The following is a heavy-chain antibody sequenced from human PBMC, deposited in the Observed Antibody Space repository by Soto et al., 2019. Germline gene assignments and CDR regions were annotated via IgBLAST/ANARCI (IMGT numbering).Heavy chain of an antibody. Sequence: SETLSLTCAVSGGSISSSNWWSWVRQPPGKGLEWIGEIYHSGSTNYNPSLKSRVTISVDKSKNQFSLKLSSVTAADTAVYYCARAWDHSSGWYSGDYFDYWGQGTLVTVSS. D-gene: IGHD6-19*01. CDR3: ARAWDHSSGWYSGDYFDY. V-gene: IGHV4-4*02. CDR2: IYHSGST. CDR1: GGSISSSNW. J-gene: IGHJ4*02.